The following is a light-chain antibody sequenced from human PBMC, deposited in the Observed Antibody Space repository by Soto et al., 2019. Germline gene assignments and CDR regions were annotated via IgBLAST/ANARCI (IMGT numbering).Light chain of an antibody. CDR1: QSVLYSSNNKNY. V-gene: IGKV4-1*01. J-gene: IGKJ5*01. Sequence: DIVMTQSPDSLAVSLGERATINCKPSQSVLYSSNNKNYLAWYQQKPGQPPKLLIYCASTRASGVPDRFSGSGSGTDFNLTISSLQAEDVAVYYCQQYYNTPITFGQGTRLEIK. CDR2: CAS. CDR3: QQYYNTPIT.